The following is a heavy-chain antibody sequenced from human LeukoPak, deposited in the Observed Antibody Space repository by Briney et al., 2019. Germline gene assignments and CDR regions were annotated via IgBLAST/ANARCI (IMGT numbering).Heavy chain of an antibody. CDR2: ISSSSSYI. CDR3: ARASGSYSI. CDR1: GFTFDDYA. J-gene: IGHJ4*02. Sequence: GGPLRLSCAASGFTFDDYAMHWVRQAPGKGLEWVSSISSSSSYIYYADSVKGRFTISRDNAKNSLYLQMNSLRAEDTAVYYCARASGSYSIWGQGTLVTVSS. D-gene: IGHD1-26*01. V-gene: IGHV3-21*01.